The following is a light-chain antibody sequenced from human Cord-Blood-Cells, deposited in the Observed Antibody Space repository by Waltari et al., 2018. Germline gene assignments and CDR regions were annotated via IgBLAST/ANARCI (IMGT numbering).Light chain of an antibody. V-gene: IGKV3-15*01. J-gene: IGKJ2*03. CDR2: GAS. CDR3: QQDNNWTR. Sequence: EIGMAHSPANLSVSPGDRATLSCRVTQSVSRNLTWYQHKPGPAPRLLIYGASTRATGIPARFSGSGSGTSYSVSISNLQSEDVAVHCCQQDNNWTRLGQGTNL. CDR1: QSVSRN.